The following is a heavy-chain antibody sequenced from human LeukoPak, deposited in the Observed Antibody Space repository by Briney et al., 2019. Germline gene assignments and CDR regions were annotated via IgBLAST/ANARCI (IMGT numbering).Heavy chain of an antibody. Sequence: GGSLRLSCAASGFTFNKTWMYWVRRAPGKGLEWVSTISGDGRNTFYADSVKGRFTFSRDNSKNTLYLQMNSLRAEDTALYYCLMATYTDGWCKGYWGQGTLVTVSS. D-gene: IGHD6-19*01. CDR3: LMATYTDGWCKGY. J-gene: IGHJ4*02. CDR1: GFTFNKTW. V-gene: IGHV3-23*01. CDR2: ISGDGRNT.